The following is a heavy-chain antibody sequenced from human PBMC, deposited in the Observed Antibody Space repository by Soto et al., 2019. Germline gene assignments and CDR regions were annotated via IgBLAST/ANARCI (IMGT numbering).Heavy chain of an antibody. Sequence: GGSLRLSCAASGFTFSSYAMHWVRQAPGKGLEWVAVISYDGSNKYYADSVKGRFTISRDNSKNTLYLQMNSLRAEDTAVYYCATSKGYSGYEFDYWGQGTLVTVSS. CDR1: GFTFSSYA. D-gene: IGHD5-12*01. CDR2: ISYDGSNK. J-gene: IGHJ4*02. V-gene: IGHV3-30-3*01. CDR3: ATSKGYSGYEFDY.